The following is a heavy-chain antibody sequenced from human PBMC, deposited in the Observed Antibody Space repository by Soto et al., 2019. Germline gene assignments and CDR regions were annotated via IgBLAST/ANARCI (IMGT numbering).Heavy chain of an antibody. CDR3: ARSVMVVRYSSGWYAYFDY. Sequence: QVQLVQSGAEVKKPGSSVKVSCKASGGTFSSYAISWVRQAPGQGLEWMGGIIPIFGTANYAQKFQGRVTITADKSMSTAYMELSSLRSEDTAVYYCARSVMVVRYSSGWYAYFDYWGQGTLVTVSS. CDR1: GGTFSSYA. CDR2: IIPIFGTA. J-gene: IGHJ4*02. V-gene: IGHV1-69*06. D-gene: IGHD6-19*01.